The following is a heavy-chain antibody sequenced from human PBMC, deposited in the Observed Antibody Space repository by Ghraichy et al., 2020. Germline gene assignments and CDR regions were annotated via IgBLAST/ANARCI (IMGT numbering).Heavy chain of an antibody. CDR3: ARDRGGVGAPAYYFDY. D-gene: IGHD1-26*01. J-gene: IGHJ4*02. CDR2: IWYDGSNK. CDR1: GFTFSSYG. V-gene: IGHV3-33*01. Sequence: GGSLRLSCAASGFTFSSYGMHWVRQAPGKGLEWVAVIWYDGSNKYYADSVKGRFTISRDNSKNTLYLQMNSLRAEDTAVYYCARDRGGVGAPAYYFDYWGQGTLVTVSS.